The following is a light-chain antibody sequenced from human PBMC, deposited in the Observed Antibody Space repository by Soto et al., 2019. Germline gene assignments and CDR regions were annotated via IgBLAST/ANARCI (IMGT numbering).Light chain of an antibody. CDR2: DAS. CDR3: QQRRSWPLT. Sequence: EIVLTQSPDTLSLSAGERATLSCRASQSIGNSLAWYQQKPGQAPRLLIYDASKRATGIPARFSGSGSGTAFTLIIASLEPEDFAVYSCQQRRSWPLTFGGGTNVEIK. CDR1: QSIGNS. V-gene: IGKV3-11*01. J-gene: IGKJ4*01.